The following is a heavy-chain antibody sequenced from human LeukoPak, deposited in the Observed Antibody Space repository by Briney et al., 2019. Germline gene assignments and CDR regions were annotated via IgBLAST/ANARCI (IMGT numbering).Heavy chain of an antibody. CDR2: IQAKAYGGAT. D-gene: IGHD2-2*01. CDR3: TRAPHPRCSSSGCYLDY. V-gene: IGHV3-49*04. J-gene: IGHJ4*02. CDR1: GFTFGDYA. Sequence: GGSLRLSCSTSGFTFGDYAMSWVRQAPGKGLEWVGFIQAKAYGGATKHAASVNGRFSISRDDSQSIANLQMNDLKTEDTAVYYCTRAPHPRCSSSGCYLDYWGQGTLVTVSS.